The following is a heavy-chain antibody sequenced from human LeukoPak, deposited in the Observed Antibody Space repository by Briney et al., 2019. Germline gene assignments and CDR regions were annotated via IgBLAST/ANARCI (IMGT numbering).Heavy chain of an antibody. J-gene: IGHJ6*03. Sequence: SETLSLTCTVSGGSISSYYWSWIRQPPGKGLEWIGYIYYSGSTNYNPSLKSRVTISVDTSKNQFSLKLSSVTAADTAVYYCAGIRGGGYKILYYYYYMDVWGKGTTVTISS. CDR1: GGSISSYY. CDR2: IYYSGST. V-gene: IGHV4-59*01. D-gene: IGHD2-15*01. CDR3: AGIRGGGYKILYYYYYMDV.